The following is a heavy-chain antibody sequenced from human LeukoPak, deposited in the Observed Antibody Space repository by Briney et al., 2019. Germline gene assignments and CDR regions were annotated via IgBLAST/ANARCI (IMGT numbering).Heavy chain of an antibody. Sequence: ASVKVSCKASGYTFTGYYMHWVRQAPGQGLEWTGRINPNSGGTNYAQKFQGRVTMTRDTSISTAYMELSRLRSDDTAVYYCASAPDYYYYMDVWGKETTVTVSS. CDR3: ASAPDYYYYMDV. CDR2: INPNSGGT. J-gene: IGHJ6*03. V-gene: IGHV1-2*06. CDR1: GYTFTGYY.